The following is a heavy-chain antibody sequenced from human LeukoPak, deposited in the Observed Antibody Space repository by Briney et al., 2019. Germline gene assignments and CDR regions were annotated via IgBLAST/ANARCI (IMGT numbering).Heavy chain of an antibody. CDR1: GYSFNTYW. CDR3: ARHETQYYYYYMDV. CDR2: IYPGDSDT. Sequence: GESLKISCKGSGYSFNTYWIGWVRQMPGKGLEWMGIIYPGDSDTKYSPSFQGQVTISADKSISTAYLQWSSLKASDTAMYYCARHETQYYYYYMDVWGEGTPITVSS. J-gene: IGHJ6*03. V-gene: IGHV5-51*01.